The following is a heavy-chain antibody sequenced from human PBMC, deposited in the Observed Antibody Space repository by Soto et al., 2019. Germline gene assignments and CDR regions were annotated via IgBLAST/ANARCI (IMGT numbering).Heavy chain of an antibody. J-gene: IGHJ4*02. Sequence: SEALSLTYTVSGCSLSIYFYICVRQPPGKGLEWIGSVYYTGTTDYNPSLKSRVTISVDTSKTQFSLNLRSVTAADTAVYYCARDLAAVPRAFDYWGRGTLVTVSS. D-gene: IGHD6-13*01. CDR2: VYYTGTT. CDR3: ARDLAAVPRAFDY. V-gene: IGHV4-59*01. CDR1: GCSLSIYF.